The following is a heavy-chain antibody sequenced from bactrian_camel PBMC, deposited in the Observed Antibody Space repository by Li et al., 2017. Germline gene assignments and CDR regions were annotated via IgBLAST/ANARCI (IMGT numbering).Heavy chain of an antibody. J-gene: IGHJ4*01. Sequence: HVQLVESGGGSVRAGESLTLSCQAARSTPSIYCMGWFRQAPGKEREWVGNFDGFGKTTYADSVKGRFTVSQDAANSTTYISYLQMDNLKPEDTAMYRCRSTRCSDYWGQGTQVTVS. CDR1: RSTPSIYC. CDR3: RSTRCSDY. V-gene: IGHV3S53*01. CDR2: FDGFGKT. D-gene: IGHD3*01.